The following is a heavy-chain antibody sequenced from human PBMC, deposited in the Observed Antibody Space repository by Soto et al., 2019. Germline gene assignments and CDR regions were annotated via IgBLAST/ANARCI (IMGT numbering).Heavy chain of an antibody. Sequence: ASVKVSCKASGYTFTSYDINWVRQATGQGLEWMGWMNPNSGNTGYAQKFQGRVTMTRNTSISTAYMELSSLRSEDTAVYYCASLVTAYSQGSDALNMWAQGTMLTVSS. CDR3: ASLVTAYSQGSDALNM. V-gene: IGHV1-8*01. D-gene: IGHD2-15*01. CDR2: MNPNSGNT. J-gene: IGHJ3*02. CDR1: GYTFTSYD.